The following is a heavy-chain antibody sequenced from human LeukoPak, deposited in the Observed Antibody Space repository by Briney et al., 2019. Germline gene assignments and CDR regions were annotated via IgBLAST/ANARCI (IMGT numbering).Heavy chain of an antibody. CDR3: AHGLYFDWFLSGYFDY. Sequence: SGPTLVNPTQTLTLTCTFSGFSLSTSGVGVGWIRQPPGKALEWLALIYWDDDKRYSPSLKSRLTITKDTSKNQVVLTMTNVDPVDTATYYCAHGLYFDWFLSGYFDYWGQGTLVTVSS. D-gene: IGHD3-9*01. J-gene: IGHJ4*02. CDR1: GFSLSTSGVG. V-gene: IGHV2-5*02. CDR2: IYWDDDK.